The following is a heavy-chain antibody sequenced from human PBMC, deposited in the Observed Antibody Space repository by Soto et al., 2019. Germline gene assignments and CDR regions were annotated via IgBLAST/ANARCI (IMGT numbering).Heavy chain of an antibody. CDR2: ISSSSSYI. CDR3: ARRMAAPGDY. J-gene: IGHJ4*02. Sequence: LILSCVASGFTFSSYSMNWVRQAPGKGLEWVSSISSSSSYIYYADSVKGRFTISRDNAKNSLYLQMNSLRAEDTAVYYCARRMAAPGDYWGQGTLVNVS. CDR1: GFTFSSYS. V-gene: IGHV3-21*01. D-gene: IGHD6-13*01.